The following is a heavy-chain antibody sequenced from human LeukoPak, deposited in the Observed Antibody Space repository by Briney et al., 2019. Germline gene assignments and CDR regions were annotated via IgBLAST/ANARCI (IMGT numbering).Heavy chain of an antibody. CDR2: IYYSGST. CDR1: GGSISSSSYY. J-gene: IGHJ3*02. D-gene: IGHD3-22*01. Sequence: SETLSLTCTVSGGSISSSSYYWGWIRQPPGKGLEWIGSIYYSGSTYYNPSLKSRVTISVDTSKNQFSLKLSSVTAADTAVYYCARRITMIAIDAFGIWGQGTMVTVSS. V-gene: IGHV4-39*01. CDR3: ARRITMIAIDAFGI.